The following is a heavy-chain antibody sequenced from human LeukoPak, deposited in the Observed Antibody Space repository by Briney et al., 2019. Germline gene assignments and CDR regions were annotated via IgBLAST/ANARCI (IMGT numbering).Heavy chain of an antibody. D-gene: IGHD2-2*01. J-gene: IGHJ6*03. CDR3: ARDYRDCSSTSCYYYYYMDA. CDR1: GFTFSSYG. V-gene: IGHV3-30*02. CDR2: IRYDGSNK. Sequence: GGSLRLSCAASGFTFSSYGMHWVRQAPGKGLEGVAFIRYDGSNKYYADSVKGRFTISRDNSKNTLYLQMNSLRAEDTAVYYCARDYRDCSSTSCYYYYYMDAWGKGTTVTVSS.